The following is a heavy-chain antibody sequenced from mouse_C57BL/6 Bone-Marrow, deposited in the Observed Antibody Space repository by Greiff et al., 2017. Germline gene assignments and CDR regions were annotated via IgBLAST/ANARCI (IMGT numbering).Heavy chain of an antibody. J-gene: IGHJ1*03. CDR1: GYTFTSYW. D-gene: IGHD2-1*01. CDR3: AHGNYFYWYFAV. Sequence: QVQLQQPGAELVKPGASVKLSCKASGYTFTSYWMHWVKQRPGRGLEWIGRIDPNNDGSKYNEKFKSKATLTVDKPSSTAYLQLSRLTSEDSAVYYCAHGNYFYWYFAVWGTGTTVTVSS. CDR2: IDPNNDGS. V-gene: IGHV1-72*01.